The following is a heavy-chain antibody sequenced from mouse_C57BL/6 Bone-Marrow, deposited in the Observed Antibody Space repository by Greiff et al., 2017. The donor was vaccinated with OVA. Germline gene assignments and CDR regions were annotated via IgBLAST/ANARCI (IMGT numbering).Heavy chain of an antibody. D-gene: IGHD1-1*01. CDR1: GYTFTSYW. V-gene: IGHV1-50*01. CDR3: ARYYYYGSSRYYYAMDY. Sequence: QVQLQQPGAELVKPGASVKLSCKASGYTFTSYWMQWVKQRPGQGLEWIGEIDPSDSYTNYNQKFKGKATLTVDTSSSTAYMQLSSLTSEDSAVYYCARYYYYGSSRYYYAMDYWGQGTSVTVSS. CDR2: IDPSDSYT. J-gene: IGHJ4*01.